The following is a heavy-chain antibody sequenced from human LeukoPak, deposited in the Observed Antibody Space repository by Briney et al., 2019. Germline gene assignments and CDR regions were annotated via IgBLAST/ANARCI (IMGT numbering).Heavy chain of an antibody. CDR3: ARDWSGGSMIYYGMDV. CDR1: GFTFSCYE. V-gene: IGHV3-48*03. D-gene: IGHD2-15*01. J-gene: IGHJ6*04. Sequence: QPGGSLRLSCAASGFTFSCYEMNWVRQAPGKGLEWVSYISSSGSTIYYADSVKGRFTISRDNAKNSLYLQMNSLRAEDTAVYYCARDWSGGSMIYYGMDVWGKGTTVTVSS. CDR2: ISSSGSTI.